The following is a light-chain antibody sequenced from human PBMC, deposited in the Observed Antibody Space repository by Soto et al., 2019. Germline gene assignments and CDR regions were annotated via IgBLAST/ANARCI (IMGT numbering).Light chain of an antibody. CDR2: GAS. V-gene: IGKV3-15*01. J-gene: IGKJ1*01. CDR3: QHYNNWWT. CDR1: QSVRSN. Sequence: EIVMTQSPATLSVSPGERATLSCRASQSVRSNLAWYQQKRGQSPRLLIYGASTRATGIPARFSGSGSETQFTLTISSLQSEDFAVYYCQHYNNWWTFGQGTKVDIK.